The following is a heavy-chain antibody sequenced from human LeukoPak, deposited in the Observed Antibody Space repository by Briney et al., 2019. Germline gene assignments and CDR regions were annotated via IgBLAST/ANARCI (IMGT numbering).Heavy chain of an antibody. CDR2: ISSSGSTI. V-gene: IGHV3-11*04. CDR3: ARSYSSSSTFDY. D-gene: IGHD6-6*01. CDR1: GFTFSDYY. J-gene: IGHJ4*02. Sequence: RGSLRLSCAASGFTFSDYYMSWIRQAPGKGREWVSYISSSGSTIYYADSMKGRFTISRDNAKNSLYLQMNSLIAEDTAVYYCARSYSSSSTFDYWGQGTLVTVSS.